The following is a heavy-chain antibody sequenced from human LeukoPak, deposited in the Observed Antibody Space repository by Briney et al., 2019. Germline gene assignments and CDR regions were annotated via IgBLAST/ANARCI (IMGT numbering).Heavy chain of an antibody. V-gene: IGHV1-69*05. D-gene: IGHD2-2*01. Sequence: ASVKVSCKASGGTLSSYAISWVRQAPGQGLEWMEGIIPIFGTANYAQKFQGRVTITTDESTSTAYMELSSLRSEDTAVYYCARARYCSSTSCSIDYWGQGTLVTVSS. CDR1: GGTLSSYA. CDR2: IIPIFGTA. CDR3: ARARYCSSTSCSIDY. J-gene: IGHJ4*02.